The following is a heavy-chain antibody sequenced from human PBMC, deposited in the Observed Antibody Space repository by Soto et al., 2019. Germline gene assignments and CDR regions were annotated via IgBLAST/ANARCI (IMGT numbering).Heavy chain of an antibody. J-gene: IGHJ6*02. D-gene: IGHD2-2*01. V-gene: IGHV4-59*01. CDR2: VYYTGIT. Sequence: QVQLQESGPGLVKPSETLSLTCSVSGVSIAYYYWNWIRQPPGMGLEWIGHVYYTGITSYDPSLNRRVTISVDTSKNQISLKLASVTAADTAVYYCASLPARHYFHGVDVWGQGTTVTVSS. CDR1: GVSIAYYY. CDR3: ASLPARHYFHGVDV.